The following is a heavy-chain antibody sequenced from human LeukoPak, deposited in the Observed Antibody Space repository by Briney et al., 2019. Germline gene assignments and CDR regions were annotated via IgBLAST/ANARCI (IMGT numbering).Heavy chain of an antibody. D-gene: IGHD4-11*01. J-gene: IGHJ4*02. CDR3: ARDQGWETTIKQFDY. CDR1: RFNFRNYG. CDR2: ISASGTTI. Sequence: GGSLRLSCVASRFNFRNYGLNWIRQAPGQGLQWVSYISASGTTIYYTDSVKGRFTISRDNGNNSLSLQMNSLRAEDTAVYYCARDQGWETTIKQFDYWGQGTLVTVSS. V-gene: IGHV3-48*01.